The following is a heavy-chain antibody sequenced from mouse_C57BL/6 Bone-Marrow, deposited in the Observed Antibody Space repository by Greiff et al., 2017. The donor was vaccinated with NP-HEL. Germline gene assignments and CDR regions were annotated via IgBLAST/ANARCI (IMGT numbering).Heavy chain of an antibody. V-gene: IGHV1-59*01. Sequence: QVQLQHPGAERVRPGTSVKLSCKASGYPFTSSWMPWVKQRPGQGLEWIGVIDPSDSYTNYNQKFKGKATLTVDTSSSTAYMQLSSLTSEDSAVYYCARRGNYPFAYWGQGTLVTVSA. D-gene: IGHD2-1*01. CDR2: IDPSDSYT. J-gene: IGHJ3*01. CDR1: GYPFTSSW. CDR3: ARRGNYPFAY.